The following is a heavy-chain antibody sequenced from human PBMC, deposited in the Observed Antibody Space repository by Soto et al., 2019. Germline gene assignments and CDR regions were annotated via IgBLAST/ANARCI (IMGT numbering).Heavy chain of an antibody. Sequence: EVQLVESGGGLVQPGGSLRLSCAASGFTVSSNYMSWVRQAPGKGLEWVSVIYSGGSTYYADSVKGRFTISRDNSKNTLYLQMNGLRAEDTAVYYCARVNSGWPYFDYWGQGTLVTVSS. D-gene: IGHD6-19*01. V-gene: IGHV3-66*01. J-gene: IGHJ4*02. CDR2: IYSGGST. CDR3: ARVNSGWPYFDY. CDR1: GFTVSSNY.